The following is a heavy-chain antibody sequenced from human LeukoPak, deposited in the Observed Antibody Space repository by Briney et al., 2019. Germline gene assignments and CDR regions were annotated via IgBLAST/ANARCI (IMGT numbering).Heavy chain of an antibody. D-gene: IGHD1-26*01. CDR2: INSDGSYT. Sequence: PGGSLRLSCAASGFTFSNYGMHWVRQAPGKGLVWVSRINSDGSYTSYADSVKGRFTISRDNAKNTLYLQMNSLRAEDTAVYYCARWGATTGGYWGQGTLVTVSS. V-gene: IGHV3-74*01. CDR1: GFTFSNYG. J-gene: IGHJ4*02. CDR3: ARWGATTGGY.